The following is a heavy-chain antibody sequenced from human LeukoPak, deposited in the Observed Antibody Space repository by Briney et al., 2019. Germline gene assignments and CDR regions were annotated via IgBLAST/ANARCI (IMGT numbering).Heavy chain of an antibody. CDR2: IIPIFGTA. Sequence: SVKVSCKASGGTFSNYAISWVRQAPGQGLEWMGGIIPIFGTANYAQKFQGRVTITADESTSTAYMELSSLRSEDTAVYYCARGGITMVRGVITPYYFDYWGQGTLVTVPS. V-gene: IGHV1-69*13. D-gene: IGHD3-10*01. J-gene: IGHJ4*02. CDR1: GGTFSNYA. CDR3: ARGGITMVRGVITPYYFDY.